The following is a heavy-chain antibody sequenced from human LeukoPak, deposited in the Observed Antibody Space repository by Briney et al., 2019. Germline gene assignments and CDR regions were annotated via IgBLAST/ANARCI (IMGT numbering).Heavy chain of an antibody. D-gene: IGHD3-22*01. J-gene: IGHJ4*02. CDR1: GFTFRSYG. Sequence: GGSLRLSCAASGFTFRSYGMHWVRQAPGKGLEWVAFTRYDGNNKYYADSVKGRFTISRDNSKNTLYLQMNSLRAEDTAVYYCARNYYDSSGYYYFDYWGQGTLVTVSS. CDR3: ARNYYDSSGYYYFDY. CDR2: TRYDGNNK. V-gene: IGHV3-30*02.